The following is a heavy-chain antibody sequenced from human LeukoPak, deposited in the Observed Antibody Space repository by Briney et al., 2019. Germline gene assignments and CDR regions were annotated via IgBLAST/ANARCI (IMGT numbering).Heavy chain of an antibody. CDR3: ARVGRKQPNYYYMDV. J-gene: IGHJ6*03. CDR2: IYYSGST. D-gene: IGHD1-26*01. Sequence: SETLSLTCTVSGGSISSGDYYWSWIRQPPGKGLEWIGYIYYSGSTYYNPSLKSRVTISVDTSKNQFSLKLSSVTAADTAVYYCARVGRKQPNYYYMDVWGKGTTVTVSS. CDR1: GGSISSGDYY. V-gene: IGHV4-30-4*08.